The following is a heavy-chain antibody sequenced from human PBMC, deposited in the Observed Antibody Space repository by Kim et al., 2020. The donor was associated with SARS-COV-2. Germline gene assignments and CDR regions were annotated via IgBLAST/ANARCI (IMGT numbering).Heavy chain of an antibody. V-gene: IGHV4-39*01. CDR1: GGSISSSSYY. D-gene: IGHD3-22*01. CDR3: ARSNCSVGRCYSYYDSSGYSAGNWFDP. CDR2: IYYSGST. Sequence: SETLSLTCTVSGGSISSSSYYWGWIRQPPGKGLEWIGSIYYSGSTYYNPSLKSRVTISVDTSKNQFSLKLSSVTAADTAVYYCARSNCSVGRCYSYYDSSGYSAGNWFDPWGQGTLVTVSS. J-gene: IGHJ5*02.